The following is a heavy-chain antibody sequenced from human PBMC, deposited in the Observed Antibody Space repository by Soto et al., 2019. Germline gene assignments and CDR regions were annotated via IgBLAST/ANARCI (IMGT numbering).Heavy chain of an antibody. Sequence: SVSNAWMNWVRQAPGKGLEWVGRIKSKTDGGTTDYAAPVKGRFTISRDDSKNTLYLQMNSPKTEDTAVYYCTTDRTGTPTYYYYGMDVWGQGTTVTVSS. CDR3: TTDRTGTPTYYYYGMDV. D-gene: IGHD6-13*01. CDR1: SVSNAW. CDR2: IKSKTDGGTT. V-gene: IGHV3-15*07. J-gene: IGHJ6*02.